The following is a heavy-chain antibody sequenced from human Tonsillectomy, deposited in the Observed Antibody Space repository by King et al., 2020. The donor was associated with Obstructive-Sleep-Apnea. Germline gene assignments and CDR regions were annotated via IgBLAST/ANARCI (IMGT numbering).Heavy chain of an antibody. CDR3: ARGFGGNSFDY. V-gene: IGHV4-30-2*01. CDR1: GGSISSGGYS. CDR2: IYHSGST. J-gene: IGHJ4*02. Sequence: QLQESGSGLVKPSQTLSLTCAVSGGSISSGGYSWSWIRQPPGKGLEWIGYIYHSGSTYYNPSLKSRVTISVDRSKNQFSLKLSSVTAADTAVYYCARGFGGNSFDYWGQGTLVTVSS. D-gene: IGHD3-10*01.